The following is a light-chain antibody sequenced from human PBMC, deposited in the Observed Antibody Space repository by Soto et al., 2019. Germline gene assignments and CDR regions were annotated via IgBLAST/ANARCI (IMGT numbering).Light chain of an antibody. CDR1: SSNIGAGFD. J-gene: IGLJ1*01. CDR3: QSYDSSLSAV. Sequence: QSVLTQPPSVSGAPGQRVTISCTGSSSNIGAGFDVHWYQQLPGTAPKLLIFGNSNRPSGVPDRFSGSKSDTSASLAITGLQAEDEADYYCQSYDSSLSAVFGNGTKVTVL. CDR2: GNS. V-gene: IGLV1-40*01.